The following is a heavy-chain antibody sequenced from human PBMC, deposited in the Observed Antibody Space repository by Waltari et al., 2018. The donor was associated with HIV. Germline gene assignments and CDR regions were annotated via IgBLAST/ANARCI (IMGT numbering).Heavy chain of an antibody. CDR2: IFYSGNT. J-gene: IGHJ6*02. D-gene: IGHD4-17*01. CDR1: GPSIRIDHPS. Sequence: QVQLQESGPGLVKPSETLSLTCTVSGPSIRIDHPSWGWVRQPPGKGLELIGNIFYSGNTYYNPSLKSRVTISIDTSKKHFSLKLTSVTAADTAVYYCARRGGATVTSYYYYGLDVWGQGTTVTVSS. V-gene: IGHV4-39*02. CDR3: ARRGGATVTSYYYYGLDV.